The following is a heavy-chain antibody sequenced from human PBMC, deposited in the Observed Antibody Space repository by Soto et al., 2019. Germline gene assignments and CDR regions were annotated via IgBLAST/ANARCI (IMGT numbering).Heavy chain of an antibody. CDR3: ASHEYGDLFDY. Sequence: PSETLSLTCTVPGGSISSSSYYWGWIRQPPGKGLEWIGSIYYSGSTYYNPSLKSRVTISVDTSKNQFTRNLCPVNAADTAVYYCASHEYGDLFDYCGQGTLVSVSS. D-gene: IGHD4-17*01. V-gene: IGHV4-39*01. CDR2: IYYSGST. J-gene: IGHJ4*02. CDR1: GGSISSSSYY.